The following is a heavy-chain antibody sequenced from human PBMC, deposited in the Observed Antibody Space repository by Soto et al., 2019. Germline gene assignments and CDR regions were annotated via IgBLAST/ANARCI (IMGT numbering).Heavy chain of an antibody. D-gene: IGHD6-25*01. CDR1: GFTLSSYA. CDR2: ISNSGGGT. CDR3: ANEAFSDHRWFDP. J-gene: IGHJ5*02. V-gene: IGHV3-23*01. Sequence: PGGSLRLSCAASGFTLSSYAMSWVRQAPGKGLEWVSAISNSGGGTYYADSVRGRFTISRDNSKNTLYLQMNSLRAEDTAVYYCANEAFSDHRWFDPWGQGTLVTVSS.